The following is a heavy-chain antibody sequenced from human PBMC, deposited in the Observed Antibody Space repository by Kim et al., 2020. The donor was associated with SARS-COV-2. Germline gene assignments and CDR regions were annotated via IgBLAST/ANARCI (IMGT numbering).Heavy chain of an antibody. Sequence: SETLSLTCAVYGGSFSGYYWSWIRQPPGKGLEWIGEINHSGSTNYNPSLKSRVTISVDTSKNQFSLKLSSVTAADTAVYYCARRPSYYDILTGSRSVWFDPWGQGTLVTVSS. V-gene: IGHV4-34*01. J-gene: IGHJ5*02. CDR1: GGSFSGYY. D-gene: IGHD3-9*01. CDR2: INHSGST. CDR3: ARRPSYYDILTGSRSVWFDP.